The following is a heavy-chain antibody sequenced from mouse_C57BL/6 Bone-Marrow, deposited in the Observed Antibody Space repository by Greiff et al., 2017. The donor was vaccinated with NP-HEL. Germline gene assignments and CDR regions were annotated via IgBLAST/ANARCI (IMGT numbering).Heavy chain of an antibody. D-gene: IGHD2-1*01. CDR1: GYTFTSYW. J-gene: IGHJ4*01. CDR2: IYPGNSDT. V-gene: IGHV1-5*01. CDR3: TGNYAFYYYAMDY. Sequence: EVMLVESGTVLARPGASVKMSCKTSGYTFTSYWMHWVKQRPGQGLEWIGAIYPGNSDTSYNQKFKGKAKLTAVTSASTAYMELSSLTNEDSAVYYCTGNYAFYYYAMDYWGQGTSVTVSS.